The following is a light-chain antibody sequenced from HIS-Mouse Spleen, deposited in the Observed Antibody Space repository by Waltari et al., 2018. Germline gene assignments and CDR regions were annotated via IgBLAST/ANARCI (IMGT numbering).Light chain of an antibody. CDR1: SSNNGSNY. CDR3: AAWDDSLSGPV. CDR2: RNN. J-gene: IGLJ3*02. Sequence: QSVLTQPPSASGTPGQRVTSPCSGSSSNNGSNYVYWYQQLPGTAPKLPIYRNNQRPSGVPDRFSGSKSGTSASLAISGLRSEDEADYYCAAWDDSLSGPVFGGGTKLTVL. V-gene: IGLV1-47*01.